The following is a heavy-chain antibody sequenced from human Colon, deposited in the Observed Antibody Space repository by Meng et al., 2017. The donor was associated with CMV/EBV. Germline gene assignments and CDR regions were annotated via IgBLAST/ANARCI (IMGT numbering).Heavy chain of an antibody. J-gene: IGHJ6*02. Sequence: SVKVSCKASGGTFTSYTFSWVRQAPGQGLEWMGRVIPMNDITNYAQKFQGRLTITADKSTNTAFMELSSLRSEDTAVYYCARASTSSFYYYALDVWGQGTAVTVSS. V-gene: IGHV1-69*02. CDR3: ARASTSSFYYYALDV. CDR2: VIPMNDIT. CDR1: GGTFTSYT.